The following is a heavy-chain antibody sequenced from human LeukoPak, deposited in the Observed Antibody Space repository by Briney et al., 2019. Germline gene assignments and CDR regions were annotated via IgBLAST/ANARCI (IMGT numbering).Heavy chain of an antibody. CDR2: IYYSGST. V-gene: IGHV4-59*08. CDR1: GGSISSYY. J-gene: IGHJ4*02. CDR3: ARVYGDYVGPRYYFDY. D-gene: IGHD4-17*01. Sequence: PSETLSLTCTVSGGSISSYYWSWIRQPPGKGLEWIGYIYYSGSTNYNPSLKSRVTISVDTSKNQFSLKLSSVTAADTAVYYCARVYGDYVGPRYYFDYCGQGTLVTVSS.